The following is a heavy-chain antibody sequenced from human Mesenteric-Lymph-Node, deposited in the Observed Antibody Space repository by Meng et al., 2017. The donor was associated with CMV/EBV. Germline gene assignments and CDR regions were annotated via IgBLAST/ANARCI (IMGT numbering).Heavy chain of an antibody. CDR2: IFYTGST. CDR1: GVSINSGGYY. D-gene: IGHD3-10*01. J-gene: IGHJ5*02. V-gene: IGHV4-31*03. Sequence: SETLSLTCTVSGVSINSGGYYWTWIRQHPGKGLEWIGYIFYTGSTYYNPSLKSRLSISVDMSKNQFFLKLNSVTAADTAVYYCAREDYENAGNYYKFWFDPWGQGTLVTVSS. CDR3: AREDYENAGNYYKFWFDP.